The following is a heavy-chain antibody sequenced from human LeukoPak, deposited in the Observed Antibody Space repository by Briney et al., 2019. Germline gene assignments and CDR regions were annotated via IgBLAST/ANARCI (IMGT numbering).Heavy chain of an antibody. Sequence: GGSLRLSCAASVFISSTYSMNWVRQAPGKGLEWISYISSSSTTIYYADYVKGRFTISRDNAKNALYLQMNSLRAEDTAVYYCARNRPATTVTTSDYWGQGTLVTVSS. CDR3: ARNRPATTVTTSDY. CDR2: ISSSSTTI. J-gene: IGHJ4*02. V-gene: IGHV3-48*01. D-gene: IGHD4-17*01. CDR1: VFISSTYS.